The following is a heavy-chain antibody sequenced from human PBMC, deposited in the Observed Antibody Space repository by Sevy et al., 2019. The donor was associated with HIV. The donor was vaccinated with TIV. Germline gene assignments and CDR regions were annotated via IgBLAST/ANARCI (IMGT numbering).Heavy chain of an antibody. CDR2: ISLHGTNE. V-gene: IGHV3-30*01. CDR1: GFTFSNYV. CDR3: VRDGPSNTIFGYFDC. Sequence: GGSLRLSCAASGFTFSNYVMHWVRQAPGKGLEWVAGISLHGTNEYYSHSVKGRFTIARDNSRNTLYLQMNSLRPDDTAVYYCVRDGPSNTIFGYFDCWGQGTLVTVSS. D-gene: IGHD3-3*01. J-gene: IGHJ4*02.